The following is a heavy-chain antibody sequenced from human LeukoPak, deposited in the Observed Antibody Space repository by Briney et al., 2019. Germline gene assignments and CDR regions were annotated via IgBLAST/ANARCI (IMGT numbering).Heavy chain of an antibody. J-gene: IGHJ4*02. D-gene: IGHD5-12*01. CDR1: GFTFSGYA. V-gene: IGHV3-23*01. Sequence: GGSLRLSCAASGFTFSGYAMSWVRQAPGKGLEWVSAISGSGGSTYYADSVKGRFTISRDNSKNTLYLQMNSLRAEDTAVYYCAKDSGLRTSFDYWGQGTLVTVSS. CDR2: ISGSGGST. CDR3: AKDSGLRTSFDY.